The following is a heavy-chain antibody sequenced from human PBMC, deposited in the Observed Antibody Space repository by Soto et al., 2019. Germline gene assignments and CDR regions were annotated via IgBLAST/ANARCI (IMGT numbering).Heavy chain of an antibody. D-gene: IGHD5-18*01. CDR1: GFTFSDYY. V-gene: IGHV3-11*01. J-gene: IGHJ4*02. CDR3: ARGYPYSYVDY. Sequence: GGPLRLSCAASGFTFSDYYMSWIRQAPGKGLEWVSYISSSGSTIYYAASVKGRFTISRDNAKNSLYLQMNSLRAEDTAVYYCARGYPYSYVDYWGQGTLVTVSS. CDR2: ISSSGSTI.